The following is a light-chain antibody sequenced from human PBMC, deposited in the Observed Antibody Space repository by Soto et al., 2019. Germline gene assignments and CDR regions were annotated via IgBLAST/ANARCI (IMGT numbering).Light chain of an antibody. CDR2: GAS. V-gene: IGKV3-20*01. CDR3: QQYGSLPIT. CDR1: TSISSSY. Sequence: LVLTQSPVTLSLSPGARATPSCRASTSISSSYLAWYQQKPGQAPGLLIYGASSRATGIPDRFSGSGSGTDFTLTISRLEPEDFAVYYCQQYGSLPITFGQGTRLEI. J-gene: IGKJ5*01.